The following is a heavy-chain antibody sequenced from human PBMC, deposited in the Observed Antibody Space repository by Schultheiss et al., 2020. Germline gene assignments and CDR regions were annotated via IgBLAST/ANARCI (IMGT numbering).Heavy chain of an antibody. Sequence: GGSLRLSCAASGFTFSGYAMGWVRQAPGKGLEWVSAISGSGGSTYYADSVKGRFTISRDNSKNTLYLQMNSLRAEDTAVYYCARCTIRSYGMDVWGQGTTVTVSS. D-gene: IGHD1-1*01. CDR3: ARCTIRSYGMDV. CDR1: GFTFSGYA. J-gene: IGHJ6*02. V-gene: IGHV3-23*01. CDR2: ISGSGGST.